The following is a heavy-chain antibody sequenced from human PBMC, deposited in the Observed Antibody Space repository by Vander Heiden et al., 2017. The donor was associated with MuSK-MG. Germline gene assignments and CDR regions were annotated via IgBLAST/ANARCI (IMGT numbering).Heavy chain of an antibody. V-gene: IGHV4-59*01. D-gene: IGHD3-22*01. J-gene: IGHJ4*02. CDR2: AYYSGST. CDR3: VSYDRSNSRYYLNY. CDR1: GGSINSYY. Sequence: QVQLQESGPGLVKPSETLSLTCTVSGGSINSYYWSWIRQFPGKGLEWIGYAYYSGSTNYNPSLKSRVTISVDTSKTQFSLRQSSVSAADTAVYYCVSYDRSNSRYYLNYWGQGALVTVSS.